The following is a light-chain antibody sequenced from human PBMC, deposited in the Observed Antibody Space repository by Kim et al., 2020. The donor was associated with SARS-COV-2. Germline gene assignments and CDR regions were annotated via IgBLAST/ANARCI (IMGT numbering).Light chain of an antibody. CDR1: SSDVGDYNF. J-gene: IGLJ3*02. CDR2: DVT. Sequence: QSVLTQPASVSGSPGQSITISCTGTSSDVGDYNFVSWYQQSPGKAPKLMIYDVTKRPLGVSNRFSGSKSGHTASLTISGLQAEDEADYYCTSYTGGSTWVFGGGTQLTVL. CDR3: TSYTGGSTWV. V-gene: IGLV2-14*01.